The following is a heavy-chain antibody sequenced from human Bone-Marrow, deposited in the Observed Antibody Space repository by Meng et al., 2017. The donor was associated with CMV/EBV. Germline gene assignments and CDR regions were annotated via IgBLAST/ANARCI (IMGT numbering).Heavy chain of an antibody. Sequence: ASVKASCKASEYTFTSYGINWLRQVPGQGLEWMGWISPYNGDTNYAPSLQARVTLTADTSTSTAYMDLRSLRSDDTAVYYCATGPTHENFDFWGQGTLVTVSS. CDR1: EYTFTSYG. D-gene: IGHD2/OR15-2a*01. CDR2: ISPYNGDT. CDR3: ATGPTHENFDF. J-gene: IGHJ4*02. V-gene: IGHV1-18*01.